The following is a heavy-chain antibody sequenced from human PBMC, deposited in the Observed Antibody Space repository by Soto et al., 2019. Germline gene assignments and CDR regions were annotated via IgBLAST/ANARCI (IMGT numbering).Heavy chain of an antibody. CDR3: ARRGYCSGGSCSDAFDI. CDR1: GGSFSGYY. J-gene: IGHJ3*02. CDR2: INHSGST. V-gene: IGHV4-34*01. D-gene: IGHD2-15*01. Sequence: PSETLSLTCAVYGGSFSGYYWSWIRQPPGKGLEWIGEINHSGSTNYSPSLKSRVTISVDTSKNQFSLKLSSVTAADTAVYYCARRGYCSGGSCSDAFDIWGQGTMVT.